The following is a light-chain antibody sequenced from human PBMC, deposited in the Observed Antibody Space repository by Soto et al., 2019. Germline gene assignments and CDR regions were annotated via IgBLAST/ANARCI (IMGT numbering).Light chain of an antibody. V-gene: IGKV1-33*01. J-gene: IGKJ3*01. CDR3: QHYDDFPRT. Sequence: DIQMTQSPSSLSASVGDRVTITCQASQDISNYLNWYQQKPGKAPKLLIYDASNLETGVPSRFIGSGSGTDFTFTISSLQPEDIATYYCQHYDDFPRTFGPGTKVDIK. CDR1: QDISNY. CDR2: DAS.